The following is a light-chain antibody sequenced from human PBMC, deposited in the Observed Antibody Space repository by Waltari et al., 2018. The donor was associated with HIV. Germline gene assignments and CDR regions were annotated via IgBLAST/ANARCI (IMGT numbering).Light chain of an antibody. J-gene: IGLJ2*01. V-gene: IGLV2-14*01. CDR2: DVS. CDR3: SSYTSSSTLV. Sequence: QSALTQPASVSGSPGQSITISCHGTSRAVGGYNYVPWYQQYAGKAPKLMIYDVSNRPSGVSNRFSGSKSGNTASLTISGLQAEDEADYYCSSYTSSSTLVFGGGTKLTVL. CDR1: SRAVGGYNY.